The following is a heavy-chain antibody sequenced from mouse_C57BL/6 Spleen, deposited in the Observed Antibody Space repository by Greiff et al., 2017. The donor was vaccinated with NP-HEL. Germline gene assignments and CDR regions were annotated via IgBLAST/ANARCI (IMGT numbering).Heavy chain of an antibody. CDR3: TRRGYDGYAMDY. D-gene: IGHD2-3*01. CDR2: IDPETGGT. V-gene: IGHV1-15*01. CDR1: GYTFTDYE. J-gene: IGHJ4*01. Sequence: QVQLQQSGAELVRPGASVTLSCKASGYTFTDYEMHWVKQTPVHGLDWIGAIDPETGGTAYNQKFKGKAILTADNSSSTAYMELRSLTSEDSAVYYCTRRGYDGYAMDYWGQGTSVTVSS.